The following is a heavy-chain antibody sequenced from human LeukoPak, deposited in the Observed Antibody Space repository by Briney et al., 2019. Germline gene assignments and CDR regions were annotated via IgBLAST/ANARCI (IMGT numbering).Heavy chain of an antibody. J-gene: IGHJ4*02. CDR2: ISAYNGNT. Sequence: ASVKVSCKAPGYTFTSYGISWVRQAPGQGLEWMGWISAYNGNTNYAQKLQGRVTMTTDTSTSTAYMELRSLRSDDTAVYYCARAVVVPAAIEYYFDYWGQGTLVTVSS. V-gene: IGHV1-18*01. CDR3: ARAVVVPAAIEYYFDY. CDR1: GYTFTSYG. D-gene: IGHD2-2*01.